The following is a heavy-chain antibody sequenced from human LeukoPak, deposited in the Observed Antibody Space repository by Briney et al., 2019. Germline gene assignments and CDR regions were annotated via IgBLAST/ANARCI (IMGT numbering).Heavy chain of an antibody. D-gene: IGHD2-15*01. CDR1: GYTLTSYG. CDR2: ISADNGNA. CDR3: ARCSGGSCYLPFDY. Sequence: GASGEVSCKASGYTLTSYGISWVRQAPGQGLEWMGWISADNGNAKYSQQKLQGRVTMTTAKSTSKAYMELRSMRSDDTAAYYCARCSGGSCYLPFDYWGQGTLVTVSS. V-gene: IGHV1-18*01. J-gene: IGHJ4*02.